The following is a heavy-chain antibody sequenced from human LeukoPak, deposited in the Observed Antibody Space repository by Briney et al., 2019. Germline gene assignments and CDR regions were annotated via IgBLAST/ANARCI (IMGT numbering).Heavy chain of an antibody. J-gene: IGHJ3*02. V-gene: IGHV4-34*01. CDR1: GGSFSGYY. CDR2: INHSGST. CDR3: ARHWDTTVTPNDAFDI. D-gene: IGHD4-17*01. Sequence: SETLSLTCAVYGGSFSGYYWSWIRQPPGKGLEWIGEINHSGSTNYNPSLKSRVTISVDTSKNQFSLKLSSVTAADTAVYYCARHWDTTVTPNDAFDIWGQGTMVTVSS.